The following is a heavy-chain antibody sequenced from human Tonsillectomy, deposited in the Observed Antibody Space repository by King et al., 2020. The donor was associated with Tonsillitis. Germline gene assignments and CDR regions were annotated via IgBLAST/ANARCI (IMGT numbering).Heavy chain of an antibody. D-gene: IGHD3-3*01. Sequence: VQLVESGGGLVQPGGSLRLSCAASGFTFSSYAMSWVRQAPGKGLEWVSGISGSGGRTYYADSVKGRFTISRDNSKNTLYLQMNSLRAEDTAGYYCAKFVGYDFWSGFDYWGQGTRVTVSS. J-gene: IGHJ4*02. CDR1: GFTFSSYA. CDR2: ISGSGGRT. CDR3: AKFVGYDFWSGFDY. V-gene: IGHV3-23*04.